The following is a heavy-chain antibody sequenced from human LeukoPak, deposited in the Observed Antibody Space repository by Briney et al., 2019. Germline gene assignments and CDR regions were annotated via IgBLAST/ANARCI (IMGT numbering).Heavy chain of an antibody. CDR3: ARSVGTAMVKCYFDY. D-gene: IGHD5-18*01. V-gene: IGHV3-30-3*01. CDR2: ISYDGSNK. J-gene: IGHJ4*02. Sequence: GRSLRLSCAASGFTFSSYAMHWVRQAPGKGLEWVAVISYDGSNKYYADSVKGRFTISRDNSKNTLYLQMNSLRAEDTAVYYCARSVGTAMVKCYFDYWGQGTLVTVSS. CDR1: GFTFSSYA.